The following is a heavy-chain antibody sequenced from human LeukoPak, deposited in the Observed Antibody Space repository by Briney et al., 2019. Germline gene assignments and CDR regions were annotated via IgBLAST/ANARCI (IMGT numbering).Heavy chain of an antibody. D-gene: IGHD4-17*01. CDR3: ARVPRDDYGDFVGMDV. J-gene: IGHJ6*04. V-gene: IGHV4-39*07. CDR2: IYYSGST. CDR1: GGSISSSSYY. Sequence: SETLSLTCTVSGGSISSSSYYWGWIRQPPGKGLEWIGSIYYSGSTYYNPSLKSRVTISVDTSKNQFSLKLNSVTAADTAVYYCARVPRDDYGDFVGMDVWGKGTTVTVSS.